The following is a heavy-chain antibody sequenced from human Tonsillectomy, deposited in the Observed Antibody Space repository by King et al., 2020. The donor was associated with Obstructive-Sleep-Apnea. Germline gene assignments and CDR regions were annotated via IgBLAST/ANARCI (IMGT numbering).Heavy chain of an antibody. V-gene: IGHV2-5*02. CDR1: GFSLSTSGVG. J-gene: IGHJ4*02. CDR3: AHGYYYGSGSPYFDY. Sequence: TLKESGPTLVKPTQTLTLTCTFSGFSLSTSGVGVGWIRQPPGKALEWLALIYWDDDKRYSPSLKSRPTITKDTSKNQVVLTMTNMDPVDTATYYCAHGYYYGSGSPYFDYWGQGTLVTVSS. CDR2: IYWDDDK. D-gene: IGHD3-10*01.